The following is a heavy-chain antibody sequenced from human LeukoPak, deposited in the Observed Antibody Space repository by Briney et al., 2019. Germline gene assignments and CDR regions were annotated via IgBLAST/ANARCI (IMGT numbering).Heavy chain of an antibody. CDR3: ARERGGPYCTNGICRNRYYYGMDV. J-gene: IGHJ6*02. CDR1: GGSIRSSYYY. V-gene: IGHV4-39*07. Sequence: SETLSLTCTVSGGSIRSSYYYWGWIRQPPGKGLEWIGSIYDSGSTYYNPSLKSRVTIYVDTSKNQFSLKLSAVTAADTAMYYCARERGGPYCTNGICRNRYYYGMDVWGQGTTFTVSS. CDR2: IYDSGST. D-gene: IGHD2-8*01.